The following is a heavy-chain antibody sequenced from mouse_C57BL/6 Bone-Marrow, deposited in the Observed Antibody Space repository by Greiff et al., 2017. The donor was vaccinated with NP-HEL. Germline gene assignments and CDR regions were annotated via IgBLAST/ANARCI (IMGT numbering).Heavy chain of an antibody. V-gene: IGHV1-64*01. D-gene: IGHD2-1*01. CDR1: GYTFTSYW. CDR3: ARVTPFFAY. J-gene: IGHJ3*01. CDR2: IHPNSGSN. Sequence: QVQLQQPGAELVKPGASVKLSCKASGYTFTSYWMHWVKQRPGQGLEWIGMIHPNSGSNNYNEKFKSKATLTVDKSSSTAYMQLSSLTSEDSAVYYCARVTPFFAYWGQGTLVTVSA.